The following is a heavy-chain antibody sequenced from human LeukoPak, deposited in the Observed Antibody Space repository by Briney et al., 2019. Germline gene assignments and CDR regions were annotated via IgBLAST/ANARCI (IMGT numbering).Heavy chain of an antibody. Sequence: PGGSLRPSCTGSGFTLSSYEMTWIRQAPGKGLEWVSSISSSSSYIYYADSVKGRFTISRDNAKNSLYLQMNSLRAEDTAVYYCARAGGVATMDPYFDYWGQGTLVTVSS. CDR1: GFTLSSYE. CDR2: ISSSSSYI. D-gene: IGHD5-12*01. J-gene: IGHJ4*02. V-gene: IGHV3-21*01. CDR3: ARAGGVATMDPYFDY.